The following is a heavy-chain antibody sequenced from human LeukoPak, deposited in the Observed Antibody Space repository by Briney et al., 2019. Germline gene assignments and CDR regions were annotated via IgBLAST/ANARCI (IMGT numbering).Heavy chain of an antibody. V-gene: IGHV3-7*01. CDR1: GFTFTTYW. CDR2: INQDGTEK. Sequence: PGESLRLPCAASGFTFTTYWMSWARQAPGKGLGWVASINQDGTEKYYVDSVKGRFTISRDYAKKSLFLQMNSLRVEDTAVYFCAKVAKYYYGPETYYFFEQWGQGTPVTAAS. D-gene: IGHD3-10*01. CDR3: AKVAKYYYGPETYYFFEQ. J-gene: IGHJ4*02.